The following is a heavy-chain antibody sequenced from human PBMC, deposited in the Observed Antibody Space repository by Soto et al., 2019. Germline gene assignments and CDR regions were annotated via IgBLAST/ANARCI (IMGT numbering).Heavy chain of an antibody. CDR1: GFTFSSYA. CDR3: AKLPYSSSSRGLFDY. CDR2: LSGSGGST. Sequence: GGSLRLSCAASGFTFSSYAMSWVRQAPGKGLEWVSALSGSGGSTYYADSVKGRFTISRDNSKNTLYLQMNSLRAEDTAVYYCAKLPYSSSSRGLFDYWGQGTLVTVSS. J-gene: IGHJ4*02. D-gene: IGHD6-6*01. V-gene: IGHV3-23*01.